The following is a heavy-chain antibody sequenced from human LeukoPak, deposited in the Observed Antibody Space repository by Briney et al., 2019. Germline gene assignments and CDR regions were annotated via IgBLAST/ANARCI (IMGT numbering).Heavy chain of an antibody. V-gene: IGHV3-23*01. D-gene: IGHD5-18*01. J-gene: IGHJ4*02. CDR2: ISGSGGST. CDR3: AKGLSGYSYGYDY. CDR1: GXTFSSYA. Sequence: GGSLRLSFAASGXTFSSYAMSWVRQAPGKGLEWVSAISGSGGSTYYADSVKGRFTISRDNSKNTLYLQMNSLRAEDTAVYYCAKGLSGYSYGYDYWGQGTLVTDSS.